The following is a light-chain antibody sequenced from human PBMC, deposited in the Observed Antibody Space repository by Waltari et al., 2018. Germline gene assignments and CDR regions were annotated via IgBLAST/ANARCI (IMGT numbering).Light chain of an antibody. Sequence: SSELTQDPAVSVALGQTVRITCQGDSLIRYYASWYQQMPGQAPRLVLYGQDNRPSGIPDRFSGSTSGDTASLTITGAQAEDEADYYCHSRDTISTRVFGGGTRLTV. J-gene: IGLJ3*02. CDR3: HSRDTISTRV. CDR1: SLIRYY. V-gene: IGLV3-19*01. CDR2: GQD.